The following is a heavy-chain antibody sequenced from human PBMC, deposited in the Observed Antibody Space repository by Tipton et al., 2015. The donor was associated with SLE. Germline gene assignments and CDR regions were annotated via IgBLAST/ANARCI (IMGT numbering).Heavy chain of an antibody. CDR2: IYYSGTT. V-gene: IGHV4-39*07. CDR3: ANAPAGSFGLDI. CDR1: CGSFSGTSNY. J-gene: IGHJ3*02. D-gene: IGHD3-16*01. Sequence: TLSLTCSVSCGSFSGTSNYLGWIRQSPGKGLEWLGRIYYSGTTYYNPSLKSRVTISVDTSKNQISLKLTSVTAADTAVYYCANAPAGSFGLDIWGQGTLVTVSS.